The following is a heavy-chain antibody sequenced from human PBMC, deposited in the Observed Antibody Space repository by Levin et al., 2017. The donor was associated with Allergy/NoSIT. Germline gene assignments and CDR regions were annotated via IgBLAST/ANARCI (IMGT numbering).Heavy chain of an antibody. Sequence: GVQWVGQAPGKGLEWVGIMWHDGTKKYYSDSVKGRFTFSRDNSKNTLYLQMNSLRTEDTAVYYCARDRDLVAFDIWGQGTMVTVSS. CDR3: ARDRDLVAFDI. V-gene: IGHV3-33*01. CDR1: G. CDR2: MWHDGTKK. D-gene: IGHD5-12*01. J-gene: IGHJ3*02.